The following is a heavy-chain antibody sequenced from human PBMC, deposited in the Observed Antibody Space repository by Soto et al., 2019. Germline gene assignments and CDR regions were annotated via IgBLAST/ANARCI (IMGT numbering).Heavy chain of an antibody. V-gene: IGHV3-33*01. Sequence: QVQLVESGGGVVQPGRSLRLSCAASGFTFSSYGMHWVRQAPGKGLEWVAVIWYDGSNKYYADSVKGRFTISRDNSKYTLYLQMHSLRDEDTAVYYCARGEYARYYGSGSYPRGFDPWGQGTLVTVSS. CDR3: ARGEYARYYGSGSYPRGFDP. J-gene: IGHJ5*02. D-gene: IGHD3-10*01. CDR1: GFTFSSYG. CDR2: IWYDGSNK.